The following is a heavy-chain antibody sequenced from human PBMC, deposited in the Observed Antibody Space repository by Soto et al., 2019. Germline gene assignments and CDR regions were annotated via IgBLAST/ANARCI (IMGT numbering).Heavy chain of an antibody. CDR3: ARGGYVSGGYYVDS. D-gene: IGHD2-15*01. CDR1: RGSIGSYY. CDR2: IYYSGST. V-gene: IGHV4-59*01. J-gene: IGHJ4*02. Sequence: SETLFLTCSVSRGSIGSYYWSWIRQPPGKGLEWIGNIYYSGSTNFEPSLKSRVTISVDTSKNQFSLKLSSVTAADTAVYYCARGGYVSGGYYVDSWGQGTLVTVSS.